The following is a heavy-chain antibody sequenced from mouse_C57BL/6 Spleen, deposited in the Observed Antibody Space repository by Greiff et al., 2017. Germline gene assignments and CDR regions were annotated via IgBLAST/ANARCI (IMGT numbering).Heavy chain of an antibody. J-gene: IGHJ1*03. CDR3: ARSTTVVAHWYFDV. CDR1: GFTFSSYG. V-gene: IGHV5-6*01. CDR2: ISSGGSYT. Sequence: EVQLVESGGDLVKPGGSLKLSCAASGFTFSSYGMSWVRQTPDKRLAWVATISSGGSYTYYPDSVKGRFTISRDNAKNTLYLQMSSLKSEDTAMYYCARSTTVVAHWYFDVWGTGTTVTVSS. D-gene: IGHD1-1*01.